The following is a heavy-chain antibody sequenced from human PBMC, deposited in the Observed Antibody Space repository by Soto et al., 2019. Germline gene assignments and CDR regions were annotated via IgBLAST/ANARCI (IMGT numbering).Heavy chain of an antibody. J-gene: IGHJ6*02. V-gene: IGHV1-58*01. Sequence: GASVKVSCKASGFTFTSSAVQWVRQARGQRLEWIGWIVVGSGNTNYAQKFQERVTITRDMSTSTAYMEVRSLRSEDTAVYYCAAGRTGGSYYGMDVWGQGTTVTVSS. CDR1: GFTFTSSA. CDR2: IVVGSGNT. D-gene: IGHD2-2*01. CDR3: AAGRTGGSYYGMDV.